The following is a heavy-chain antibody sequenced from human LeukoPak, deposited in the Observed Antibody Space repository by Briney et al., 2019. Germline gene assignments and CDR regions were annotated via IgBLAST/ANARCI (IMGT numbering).Heavy chain of an antibody. CDR1: GYTFTSYY. CDR3: ARDQEGFDY. Sequence: ASVKVSCKASGYTFTSYYIHWVRQAPGQGLEWMGMIYPRDGSTSYAQKFQGRVTVTRDTSTSTIHMELSGLRSEDTAVYYCARDQEGFDYWGQGTLVTVSS. CDR2: IYPRDGST. J-gene: IGHJ4*02. V-gene: IGHV1-46*01.